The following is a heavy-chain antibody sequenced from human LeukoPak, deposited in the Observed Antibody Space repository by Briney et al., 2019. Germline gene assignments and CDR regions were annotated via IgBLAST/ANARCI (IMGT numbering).Heavy chain of an antibody. CDR2: ISGSGVST. V-gene: IGHV3-23*01. D-gene: IGHD6-13*01. J-gene: IGHJ4*02. CDR3: AKGPRQQLVTRFDN. CDR1: GXTFSTYA. Sequence: GGSLRLSCAASGXTFSTYAMSWVRQAPGKGLEWVSDISGSGVSTYYADSVKGRFTVSRDNSKNTLYLQMSSLRADDTAVYYCAKGPRQQLVTRFDNWGQGALVTVSS.